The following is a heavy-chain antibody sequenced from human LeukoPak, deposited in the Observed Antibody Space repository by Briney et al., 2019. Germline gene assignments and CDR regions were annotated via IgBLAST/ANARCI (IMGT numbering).Heavy chain of an antibody. CDR1: GYTFTSYY. V-gene: IGHV1-46*01. D-gene: IGHD1/OR15-1a*01. Sequence: GASVKVSCKASGYTFTSYYMHWVRQAPGQGLEWMGIINPSGGSTSYAQKFQGRVTMTRDTSTSTVYMELSSLRSEDTAMYYCARDEGYNWNTYGMDVWGQGTTVTVSS. J-gene: IGHJ6*02. CDR3: ARDEGYNWNTYGMDV. CDR2: INPSGGST.